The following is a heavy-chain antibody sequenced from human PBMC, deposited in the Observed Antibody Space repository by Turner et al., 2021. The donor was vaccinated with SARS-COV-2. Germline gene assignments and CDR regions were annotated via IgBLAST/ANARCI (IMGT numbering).Heavy chain of an antibody. CDR2: ISYDGSNQ. CDR3: AKAHGSGSYYNPFDY. D-gene: IGHD3-10*01. CDR1: GFTFSGYV. Sequence: QVHLVESGGGVVQPGRSLRLPCAASGFTFSGYVMHWVRQAPGKGLEWVAVISYDGSNQYYADSVKGRFTISRDNSKNTLYLQMNSLRAEDTAVYYCAKAHGSGSYYNPFDYWGQGTLVTVSS. V-gene: IGHV3-30*18. J-gene: IGHJ4*02.